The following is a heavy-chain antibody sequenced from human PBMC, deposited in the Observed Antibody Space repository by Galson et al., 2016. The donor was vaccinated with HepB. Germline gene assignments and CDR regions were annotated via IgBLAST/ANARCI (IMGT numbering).Heavy chain of an antibody. CDR1: GGSLTSSTYY. Sequence: SETLSLTCTVSGGSLTSSTYYWGWIRQPPGKGLEWIGTIYYSGSTYYNPSLKSRVAISADTSKNQFSLKLSSVTATDTAVYYCARYFDWLPPDYWGQGTLVTVSS. D-gene: IGHD3-9*01. V-gene: IGHV4-39*01. CDR3: ARYFDWLPPDY. J-gene: IGHJ4*02. CDR2: IYYSGST.